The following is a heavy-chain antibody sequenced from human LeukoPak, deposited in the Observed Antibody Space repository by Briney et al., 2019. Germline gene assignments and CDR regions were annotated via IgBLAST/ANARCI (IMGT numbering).Heavy chain of an antibody. Sequence: GALRLSCAASGFTFSSYWMHWIRQAPGKGLVWVSRIHSDGSSTGYADSVKGRFTIFRDNAKNTLYLQMNSLRAEDTAVYYCATGSGHAFDIWGQGTMVTVSS. CDR3: ATGSGHAFDI. CDR1: GFTFSSYW. D-gene: IGHD2-15*01. CDR2: IHSDGSST. J-gene: IGHJ3*02. V-gene: IGHV3-74*01.